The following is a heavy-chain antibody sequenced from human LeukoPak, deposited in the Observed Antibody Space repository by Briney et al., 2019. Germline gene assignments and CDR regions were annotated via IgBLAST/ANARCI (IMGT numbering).Heavy chain of an antibody. J-gene: IGHJ4*02. Sequence: GGSLRLSCAASGFTFSSYAMHWVRQAPGKGLEWVTVISYDGSNKYYADFVKGRFTISRDNSKNTLYLQMNSLRAEDTAVYYCARALAVAGTGFCDYWGQGTLVTVSS. CDR2: ISYDGSNK. D-gene: IGHD6-19*01. CDR3: ARALAVAGTGFCDY. CDR1: GFTFSSYA. V-gene: IGHV3-30*01.